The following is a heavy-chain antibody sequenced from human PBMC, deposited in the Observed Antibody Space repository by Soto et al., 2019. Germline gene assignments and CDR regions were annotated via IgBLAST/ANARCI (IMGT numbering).Heavy chain of an antibody. CDR2: IYYSGST. CDR1: GGSISSGGYY. D-gene: IGHD3-9*01. V-gene: IGHV4-31*03. Sequence: SETLSLTCTVSGGSISSGGYYWSWIRQHPGKGLEWIGYIYYSGSTYYNPSLKSRVTISVDTSKNQLSLKLSSVTAADTAVYYCASLLTDYYYYYGMDVWGQGTTVTVSS. CDR3: ASLLTDYYYYYGMDV. J-gene: IGHJ6*02.